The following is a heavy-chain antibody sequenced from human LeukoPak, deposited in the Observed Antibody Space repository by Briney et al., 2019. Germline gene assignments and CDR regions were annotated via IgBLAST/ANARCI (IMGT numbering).Heavy chain of an antibody. Sequence: GESLKISCKGSKYSFINYWIGWVRQMPGKGLEWMGIIYPGDSDTKYSPSLQGQVTMSADKSISTAYLQWSSLKASDSAMYYCALYSDSSGYYFQHWGQSTLVTVSS. V-gene: IGHV5-51*01. CDR3: ALYSDSSGYYFQH. D-gene: IGHD3-22*01. CDR2: IYPGDSDT. CDR1: KYSFINYW. J-gene: IGHJ1*01.